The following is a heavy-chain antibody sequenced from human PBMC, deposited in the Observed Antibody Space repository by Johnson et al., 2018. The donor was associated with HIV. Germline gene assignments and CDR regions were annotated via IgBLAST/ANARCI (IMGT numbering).Heavy chain of an antibody. V-gene: IGHV3-7*01. CDR3: ASLIAAAGDDAFDI. D-gene: IGHD6-13*01. Sequence: VQLVESGGGVVQPGRSLRLACPVSGFIFTNFAMHWVRQAPGKGLEWVANIKQDGSEKYYVGSVKGRFTISRDNSKNTLYLQMNSLRAEDTAVYYCASLIAAAGDDAFDIWGQGTMVTVSS. J-gene: IGHJ3*02. CDR2: IKQDGSEK. CDR1: GFIFTNFA.